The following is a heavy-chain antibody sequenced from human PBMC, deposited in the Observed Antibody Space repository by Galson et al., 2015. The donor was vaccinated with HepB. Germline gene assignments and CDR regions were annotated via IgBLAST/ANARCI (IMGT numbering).Heavy chain of an antibody. J-gene: IGHJ4*02. CDR2: TYYRSKWYN. V-gene: IGHV6-1*01. CDR3: ARERARMYQPLLYFDY. D-gene: IGHD2-2*01. CDR1: GDSVSSNSAA. Sequence: CAISGDSVSSNSAAWNWIRQSPSRGLEWLGRTYYRSKWYNDYAVSVKSRITINPDTSKNQFSLQLNSVTPEDTAVYYCARERARMYQPLLYFDYWGQGTLVTVSS.